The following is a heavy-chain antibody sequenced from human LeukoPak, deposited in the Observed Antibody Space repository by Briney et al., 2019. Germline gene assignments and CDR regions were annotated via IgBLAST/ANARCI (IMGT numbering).Heavy chain of an antibody. D-gene: IGHD4-17*01. Sequence: SVKVSCKASGGTFSCYAISWVRQAPGQGREWMGGIIPIFGTANYAQKFQGRVTITTDESTSTAYMELSSLRSEDTAVYYCARDIGDYALYYWGQGTLVTVSS. CDR2: IIPIFGTA. CDR1: GGTFSCYA. CDR3: ARDIGDYALYY. J-gene: IGHJ4*02. V-gene: IGHV1-69*05.